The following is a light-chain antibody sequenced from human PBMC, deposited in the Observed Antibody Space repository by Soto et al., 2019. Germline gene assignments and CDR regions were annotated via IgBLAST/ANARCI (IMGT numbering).Light chain of an antibody. CDR2: GAS. J-gene: IGKJ1*01. Sequence: EIVLTQSPGTLSLSPGERATLSCRASQSVSKNYLAWYRQKPGQAPRLLIYGASNRATGIPDRFSGSGSGTDFTLTISRLEPEDFAVYYCQQRSNWPTFGQGTKVDIK. V-gene: IGKV3D-20*02. CDR1: QSVSKNY. CDR3: QQRSNWPT.